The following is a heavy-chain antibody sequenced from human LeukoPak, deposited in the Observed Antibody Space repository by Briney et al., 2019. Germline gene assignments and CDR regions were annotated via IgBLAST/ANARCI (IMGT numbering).Heavy chain of an antibody. D-gene: IGHD1-20*01. CDR1: GFTFRKSA. Sequence: PGGSLRLSCAASGFTFRKSAMSWVRQAPGTGLEWVSSIGGHVHSTYYADSVIGRFTVSRDDSKNTLYLQMNSLRADDTAIYYCANHRTPDRYHWNYFDYWGQGTLVTVSS. V-gene: IGHV3-23*01. CDR2: IGGHVHST. J-gene: IGHJ4*02. CDR3: ANHRTPDRYHWNYFDY.